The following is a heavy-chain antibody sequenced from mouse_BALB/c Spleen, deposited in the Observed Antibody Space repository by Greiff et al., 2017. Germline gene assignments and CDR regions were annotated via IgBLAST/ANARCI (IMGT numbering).Heavy chain of an antibody. CDR1: GFSLTNSG. CDR2: IWGDGST. V-gene: IGHV2-6-6*01. Sequence: VQLQQSGPGLVAPSQSLSITCTVSGFSLTNSGVHWVRQSPGKGLEWLGVIWGDGSTNYNSAFKSRLSISKDNSKSQVFLKMNSLQTDDTARYYCAKDDYDFAYWGQGTLVTVSA. D-gene: IGHD2-4*01. J-gene: IGHJ3*01. CDR3: AKDDYDFAY.